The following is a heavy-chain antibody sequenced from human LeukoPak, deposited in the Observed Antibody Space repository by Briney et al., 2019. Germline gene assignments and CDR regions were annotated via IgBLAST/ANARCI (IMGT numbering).Heavy chain of an antibody. CDR3: ARALGPQRPSLFDP. Sequence: PGGSLRLSCAASGFTFSSYAMHWVRQAPGKGLEYVSAISSNGGSTYYANSVKGRFTISRDNSKNTLYLQMGSLRAEDMAVYYCARALGPQRPSLFDPWGQGTLVTVSS. CDR2: ISSNGGST. CDR1: GFTFSSYA. D-gene: IGHD7-27*01. V-gene: IGHV3-64*01. J-gene: IGHJ5*02.